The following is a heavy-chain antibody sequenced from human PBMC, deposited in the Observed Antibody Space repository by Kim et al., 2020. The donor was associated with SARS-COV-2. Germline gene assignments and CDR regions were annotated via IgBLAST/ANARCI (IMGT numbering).Heavy chain of an antibody. J-gene: IGHJ4*02. V-gene: IGHV4-31*03. Sequence: SETLSLTCTVSGGSISSGGYYWSWIRQHPGKGLEWIGYIYYSGSTYYNPSHKSRVTISVDTSKNQFSLKLSSVTAADTAVYYCARHCSGGSCYSWYFDYWGQGTLVTVSS. CDR2: IYYSGST. D-gene: IGHD2-15*01. CDR3: ARHCSGGSCYSWYFDY. CDR1: GGSISSGGYY.